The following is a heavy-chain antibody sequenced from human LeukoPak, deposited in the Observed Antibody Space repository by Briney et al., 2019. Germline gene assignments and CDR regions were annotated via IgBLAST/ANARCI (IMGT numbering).Heavy chain of an antibody. CDR1: GLTFGSYA. D-gene: IGHD2-15*01. V-gene: IGHV3-23*01. CDR2: ITGSGGNT. J-gene: IGHJ6*02. CDR3: ARSPAEYCSGGSCYGMDV. Sequence: GGSLRLSCEASGLTFGSYAMSWVRQAPGKGLVWVSLITGSGGNTYYISSVKGRFTISRDNSKSTLYLQMNSLRAEDTAVYYCARSPAEYCSGGSCYGMDVWGQGTTVSVSS.